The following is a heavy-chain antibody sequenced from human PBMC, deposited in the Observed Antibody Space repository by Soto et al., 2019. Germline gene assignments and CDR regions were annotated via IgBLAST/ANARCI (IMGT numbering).Heavy chain of an antibody. V-gene: IGHV3-30*03. J-gene: IGHJ4*02. Sequence: QVELVESGGGVVRPGTSLTVSCTGSGFVFGGFGMHWVRQTPGKGLEWLGMASYDGTYKYFADSVKGRFTISRDNGMNTVYLQMDNLRLEDTALYYCARGGDVLDYWGRGTLVTVSS. CDR1: GFVFGGFG. D-gene: IGHD3-16*01. CDR2: ASYDGTYK. CDR3: ARGGDVLDY.